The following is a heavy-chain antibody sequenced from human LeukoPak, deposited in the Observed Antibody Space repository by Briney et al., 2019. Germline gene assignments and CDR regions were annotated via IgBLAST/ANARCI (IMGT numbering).Heavy chain of an antibody. CDR1: GYTFTTYY. D-gene: IGHD6-13*01. Sequence: ASVKVSCKASGYTFTTYYMHWVRQAPGQGLEWMGLINPSGGSTSYAQRLQSRVTLTRDTSTSTVYMELSSLRSEDTAVYYSAREPNPIAAAAYFFDYWGQGTLVTVSS. CDR2: INPSGGST. V-gene: IGHV1-46*01. J-gene: IGHJ4*02. CDR3: AREPNPIAAAAYFFDY.